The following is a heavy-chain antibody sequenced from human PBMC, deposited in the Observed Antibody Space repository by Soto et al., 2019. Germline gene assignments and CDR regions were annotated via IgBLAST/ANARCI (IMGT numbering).Heavy chain of an antibody. Sequence: QVQLVQSGAEVEKPGASVKVSCKASGYTFTTYDFNWVRQAPGHGLEWMGWMNPDTGNTGYAQKLQGRVTMTRDISISTAFMALSGLTAEDTAVYYCARALAYSSTSRLDLWGQGTLVTVSS. CDR1: GYTFTTYD. J-gene: IGHJ4*02. CDR3: ARALAYSSTSRLDL. V-gene: IGHV1-8*01. CDR2: MNPDTGNT. D-gene: IGHD2-2*01.